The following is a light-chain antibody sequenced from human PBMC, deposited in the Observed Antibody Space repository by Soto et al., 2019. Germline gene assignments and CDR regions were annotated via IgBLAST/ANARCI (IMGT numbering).Light chain of an antibody. CDR3: QHFGTSSWT. CDR1: QSFHTNY. Sequence: EIVLTQSPGTLSLSPGERATLSCRASQSFHTNYLAWYQQRPGQAPRLLIYLATTRAPGIPDRFSGGGSGTDFTLTISRLEPEDLAVYHCQHFGTSSWTFGQGTKVEIK. J-gene: IGKJ1*01. CDR2: LAT. V-gene: IGKV3-20*01.